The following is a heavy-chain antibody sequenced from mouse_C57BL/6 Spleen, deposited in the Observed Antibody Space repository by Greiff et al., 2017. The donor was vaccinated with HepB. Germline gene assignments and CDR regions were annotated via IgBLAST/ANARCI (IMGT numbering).Heavy chain of an antibody. CDR2: IHPNSGST. CDR1: GYTFTSYW. Sequence: QVQLQQPGAELVKPGASVKLSCKASGYTFTSYWMHWVKQRPGQGLEWIGMIHPNSGSTNYNEKFKSKATLTVDKSSSTAYMQLSSLTSDDSAVYYCARPYDYDAMDYWGQGTSVTVSS. CDR3: ARPYDYDAMDY. J-gene: IGHJ4*01. V-gene: IGHV1-64*01.